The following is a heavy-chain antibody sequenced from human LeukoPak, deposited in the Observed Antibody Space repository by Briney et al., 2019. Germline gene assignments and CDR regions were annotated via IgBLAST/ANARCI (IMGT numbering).Heavy chain of an antibody. CDR2: INPSSGST. Sequence: ASVKVSCKASGYTFTSYYMHWVRQAPGQGLEWMGIINPSSGSTSYAQKFQGRVTMTRDTSTSTVYMELRSLRSEDTAVYYCSSGAVTTLVYSGQGALFTLS. J-gene: IGHJ4*02. CDR1: GYTFTSYY. D-gene: IGHD4-17*01. CDR3: SSGAVTTLVY. V-gene: IGHV1-46*01.